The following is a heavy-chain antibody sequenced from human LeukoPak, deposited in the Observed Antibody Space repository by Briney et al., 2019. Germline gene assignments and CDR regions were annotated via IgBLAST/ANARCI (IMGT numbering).Heavy chain of an antibody. J-gene: IGHJ5*02. D-gene: IGHD5-18*01. CDR3: ARAGYSYGDDNWFDP. CDR1: GGSISSYY. V-gene: IGHV4-59*01. Sequence: SETLSLTCTVSGGSISSYYWSWIRQPPGKGLEWIGYIYYSRSTNYNPSLKSRVTISVDTSKNQFSLKLSSVTAADTAVYYCARAGYSYGDDNWFDPWGQGTLVTVSS. CDR2: IYYSRST.